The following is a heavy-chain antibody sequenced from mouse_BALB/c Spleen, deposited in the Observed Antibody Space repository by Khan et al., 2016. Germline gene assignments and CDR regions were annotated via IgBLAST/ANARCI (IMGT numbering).Heavy chain of an antibody. CDR1: GYTFTSFW. Sequence: QALLQQPGAELVRPGASVKLSCKASGYTFTSFWMNWVKQRPGQGLEWIGMIDPSDSETHYNQMFKDKATLTVDKSSSTAYMQLSSLTYEDYAVYYCAREDCGLPVAYWGQGTLVTVSA. V-gene: IGHV1-61*01. J-gene: IGHJ3*01. CDR3: AREDCGLPVAY. D-gene: IGHD6-1*01. CDR2: IDPSDSET.